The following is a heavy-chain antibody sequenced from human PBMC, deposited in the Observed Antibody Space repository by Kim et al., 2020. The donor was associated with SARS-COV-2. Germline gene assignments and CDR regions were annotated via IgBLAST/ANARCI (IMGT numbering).Heavy chain of an antibody. Sequence: SETLSLTCIVSGDSISSTNCYWSWFRQPPGKEREWIGYIQHNGGTYYNPSRTGRVSISIDTYNYRFSLRSYSVTAADAAVYYCARDESGCYPGCGASGQG. CDR1: GDSISSTNCY. CDR2: IQHNGGT. J-gene: IGHJ5*02. D-gene: IGHD2-21*01. V-gene: IGHV4-30-4*01. CDR3: ARDESGCYPGCGA.